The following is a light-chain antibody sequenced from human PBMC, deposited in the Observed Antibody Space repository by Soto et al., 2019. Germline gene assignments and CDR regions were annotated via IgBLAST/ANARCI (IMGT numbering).Light chain of an antibody. CDR2: ANT. CDR3: QCYDSSLSEYV. CDR1: SSNIGADYG. V-gene: IGLV1-40*01. J-gene: IGLJ7*01. Sequence: QSVLTQSPSVSGAPGQRVTISCSGSSSNIGADYGVHWYQHLPGRAPKLLIYANTNRPSGVPDRFSGSKSGTSASLAITGLQAEDEADYYCQCYDSSLSEYVFGRGTQLTVL.